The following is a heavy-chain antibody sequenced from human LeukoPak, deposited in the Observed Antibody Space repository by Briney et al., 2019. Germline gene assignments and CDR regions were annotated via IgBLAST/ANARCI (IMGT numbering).Heavy chain of an antibody. CDR1: GFSFSSYG. J-gene: IGHJ4*02. D-gene: IGHD3-22*01. CDR2: ISSSSSSI. V-gene: IGHV3-48*02. CDR3: ARDPWDDVSGFSGDF. Sequence: PGGSLRLSCAASGFSFSSYGRNWFRRAPGKGLECLSYISSSSSSIYYADSVKGRRTISRDNAKNTLYLQMNSLRDEDTAVYYCARDPWDDVSGFSGDFWGQGTLVAVSS.